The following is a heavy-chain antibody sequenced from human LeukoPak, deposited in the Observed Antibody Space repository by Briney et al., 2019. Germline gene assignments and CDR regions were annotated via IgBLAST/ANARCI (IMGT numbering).Heavy chain of an antibody. CDR2: ISSSSTI. J-gene: IGHJ4*02. CDR1: GFTFSSYS. D-gene: IGHD1-26*01. V-gene: IGHV3-48*01. CDR3: AREFSGSNYGFPFDY. Sequence: GGSLRLSCAASGFTFSSYSMNWVRQAPGKGLEWVSYISSSSTIYYADSVKGRFTISRDNAKNSLYLQMNSLRAEDTAVYYCAREFSGSNYGFPFDYWGQGTLVTVSS.